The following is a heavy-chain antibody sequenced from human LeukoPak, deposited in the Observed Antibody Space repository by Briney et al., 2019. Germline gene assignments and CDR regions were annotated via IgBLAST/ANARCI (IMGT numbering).Heavy chain of an antibody. Sequence: PSETLSLTCAVSGGSISSGGYSWSWIRQPPGKGLEWIGYIYHSGSTYYNPSLKSRVTISVDTSKNQFSLKLSSVTAADTAVYYCARIIVATKEFDYWGQGTLVTVSS. CDR2: IYHSGST. CDR1: GGSISSGGYS. V-gene: IGHV4-30-2*02. J-gene: IGHJ4*02. CDR3: ARIIVATKEFDY. D-gene: IGHD5-12*01.